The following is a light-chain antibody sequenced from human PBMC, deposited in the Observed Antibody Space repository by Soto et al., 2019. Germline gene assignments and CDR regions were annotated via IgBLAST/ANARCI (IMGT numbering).Light chain of an antibody. CDR2: LGS. Sequence: DIVMTQSPLSLPVTPGEPASISCRSSENLLYDNGYIYLDWYVKKPVQSPQLLIYLGSNLAYGVNARLSGSGSGPEFTMRISRVEAEDVGVYYCMQTLRIPRTFGGGTKVELK. V-gene: IGKV2-28*01. J-gene: IGKJ4*01. CDR1: ENLLYDNGYIY. CDR3: MQTLRIPRT.